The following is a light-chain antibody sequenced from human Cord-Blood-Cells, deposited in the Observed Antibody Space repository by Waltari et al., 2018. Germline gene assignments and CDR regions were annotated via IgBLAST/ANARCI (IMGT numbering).Light chain of an antibody. Sequence: IVLTQSPGTLSSSPGERATLSCRASQSVSSSYLAWYQQKPGQAPRLLIYGASSRATGIPDRFSGSGSGTDFTLTISRLEPEDFAVYYCQQYGSSPPTFGQGTKVEIK. CDR3: QQYGSSPPT. CDR2: GAS. CDR1: QSVSSSY. V-gene: IGKV3-20*01. J-gene: IGKJ1*01.